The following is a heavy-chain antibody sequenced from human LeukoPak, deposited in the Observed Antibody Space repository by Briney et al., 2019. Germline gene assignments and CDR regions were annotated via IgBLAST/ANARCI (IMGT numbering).Heavy chain of an antibody. D-gene: IGHD6-13*01. CDR1: GFTFTTYW. V-gene: IGHV3-74*01. J-gene: IGHJ4*02. Sequence: GGSLRLSCAASGFTFTTYWMHWVRHAPGKGLVWVSRINTDGSSASYADSVRGRFTISRDTAKNTLYLQMNSLRAEDTAVYYCGSFGSSSWGGYWGQGTLVTVSS. CDR3: GSFGSSSWGGY. CDR2: INTDGSSA.